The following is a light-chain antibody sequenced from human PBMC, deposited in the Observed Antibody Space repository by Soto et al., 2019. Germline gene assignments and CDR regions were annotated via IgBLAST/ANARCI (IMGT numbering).Light chain of an antibody. V-gene: IGLV1-51*01. Sequence: QSVLTQPPSVSAAPGQKVTISCSGSNSNIGSNSVSWYQQLPGTAPKLLIYDNDKRPSEIPDRFSGSRSGTSATLGIAGLQTGDDADYYCGTWDSSLDAGVFGGGTKLTVL. CDR2: DND. CDR3: GTWDSSLDAGV. CDR1: NSNIGSNS. J-gene: IGLJ2*01.